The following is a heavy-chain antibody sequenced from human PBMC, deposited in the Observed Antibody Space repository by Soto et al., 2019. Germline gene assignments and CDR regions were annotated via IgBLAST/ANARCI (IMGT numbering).Heavy chain of an antibody. D-gene: IGHD6-25*01. J-gene: IGHJ4*02. CDR1: GFTFSEYD. CDR3: ARTDTGGNHFEF. CDR2: FSYLVTKT. Sequence: QVLLVESGGGVVQPGVSLSLSCADSGFTFSEYDMHWVLRAPGKGLEWVALFSYLVTKTDYAYAVKGRFTISRYKFRKTVALQMESVGAEDTAVYFCARTDTGGNHFEFWGRGTLVTVSS. V-gene: IGHV3-33*08.